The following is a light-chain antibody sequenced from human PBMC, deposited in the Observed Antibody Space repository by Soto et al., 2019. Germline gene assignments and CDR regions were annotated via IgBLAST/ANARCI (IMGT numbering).Light chain of an antibody. V-gene: IGKV3-11*01. CDR2: DAS. J-gene: IGKJ4*01. CDR3: QQRSKWPVT. CDR1: QSVTDF. Sequence: EIVLTQSPVTLSLSPGERATLSCRASQSVTDFLAWYQQKPGQAPRLLIYDASNRATGIPARFSGSGSGTDFTLTISSLEPVDFAVYYRQQRSKWPVTFGGGSKVDIK.